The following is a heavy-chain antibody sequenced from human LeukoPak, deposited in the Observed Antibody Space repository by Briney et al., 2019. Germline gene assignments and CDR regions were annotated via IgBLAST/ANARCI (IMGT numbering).Heavy chain of an antibody. V-gene: IGHV3-48*03. Sequence: GGSLRLSCAASGFTFSGYEMNWVRQAPGKGLEWVSYISSSGSSIYYADSVKGRFTISRDNAKNSLYLQMNSLRAEDTAVYYCARDTSWADYWGQGILVTVSS. CDR3: ARDTSWADY. D-gene: IGHD1-26*01. J-gene: IGHJ4*02. CDR1: GFTFSGYE. CDR2: ISSSGSSI.